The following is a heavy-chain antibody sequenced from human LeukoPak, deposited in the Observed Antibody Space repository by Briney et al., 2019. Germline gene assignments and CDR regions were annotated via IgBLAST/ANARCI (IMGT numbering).Heavy chain of an antibody. CDR1: GFAFSSYW. V-gene: IGHV3-7*01. J-gene: IGHJ4*02. CDR2: ISPDGSAE. Sequence: GGSLRLSCAASGFAFSSYWMSWVRQAPGKGLELVANISPDGSAEDYVDSVRGRFAISRDNAKRSLYLQMNSLSPEDTAVYYCANQAYSQFDYWGQGTLVSVSS. CDR3: ANQAYSQFDY. D-gene: IGHD4-11*01.